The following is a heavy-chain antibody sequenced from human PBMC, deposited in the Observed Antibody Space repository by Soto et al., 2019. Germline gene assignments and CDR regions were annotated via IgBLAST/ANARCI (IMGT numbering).Heavy chain of an antibody. CDR1: GDSISSSNW. Sequence: LSLTCAVSGDSISSSNWWSWVRQPPGKGLEWIGEIYHSGSTNYNPSLRSRVTISVDTSKNQFSLKLSSVTAADTAVYYCARYGSGECNRGSCYSPFDYWGQGTLVTVSS. CDR2: IYHSGST. CDR3: ARYGSGECNRGSCYSPFDY. J-gene: IGHJ4*02. V-gene: IGHV4-4*02. D-gene: IGHD2-15*01.